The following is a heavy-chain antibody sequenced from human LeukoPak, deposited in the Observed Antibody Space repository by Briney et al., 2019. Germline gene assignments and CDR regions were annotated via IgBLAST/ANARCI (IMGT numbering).Heavy chain of an antibody. D-gene: IGHD3-22*01. CDR3: ARDGWYYDSSGYYRQGLFDY. Sequence: PGRSLRLSCAASGFTFSSYGMHWVRQAPGKGLEWVAVIWYDGSNKYYVDSVKGRFTISRDNSKNTLYLQMNSLRAEDTAVYYCARDGWYYDSSGYYRQGLFDYWGQGTLVTVSS. V-gene: IGHV3-33*01. CDR1: GFTFSSYG. J-gene: IGHJ4*02. CDR2: IWYDGSNK.